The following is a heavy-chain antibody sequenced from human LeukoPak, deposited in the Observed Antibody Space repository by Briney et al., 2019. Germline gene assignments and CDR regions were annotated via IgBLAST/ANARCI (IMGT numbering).Heavy chain of an antibody. CDR2: ISSNGGST. V-gene: IGHV3-64*01. Sequence: SGGPLRLSCAASGFTFSSYAMHWVRQAPGKGLEYVSAISSNGGSTYYANSVKGRFTISRDNSKNTLYLQMGSLRAEDMAVYYCARDPTVYSSSWYLGPPGDYWGQGTLVTVSS. CDR3: ARDPTVYSSSWYLGPPGDY. J-gene: IGHJ4*02. D-gene: IGHD6-13*01. CDR1: GFTFSSYA.